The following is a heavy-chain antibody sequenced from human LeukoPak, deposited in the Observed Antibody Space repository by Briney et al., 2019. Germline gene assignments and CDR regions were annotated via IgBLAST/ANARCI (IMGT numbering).Heavy chain of an antibody. D-gene: IGHD3-22*01. V-gene: IGHV3-23*01. CDR3: AKTYYYDSSGYYSFPY. CDR2: ISSSGGNT. Sequence: GGSLRLSCAASGFTFSTYAMTWVRQPPGKGLEWVSSISSSGGNTYYADSMKGRFTISRDNSKNTLYLQLNSQRVEDTAVYYCAKTYYYDSSGYYSFPYWGQGTLVTVSS. J-gene: IGHJ4*02. CDR1: GFTFSTYA.